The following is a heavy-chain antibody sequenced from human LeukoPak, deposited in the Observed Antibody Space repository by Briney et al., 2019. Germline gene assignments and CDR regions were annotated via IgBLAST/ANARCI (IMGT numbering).Heavy chain of an antibody. CDR1: GGTFSSYA. CDR2: INPSGGST. CDR3: ARDLKITIFGVAEADYYYGMDV. J-gene: IGHJ6*02. V-gene: IGHV1-46*01. D-gene: IGHD3-3*01. Sequence: ASVKVSCKASGGTFSSYAISWVRQAPGQGLEWMGIINPSGGSTSYAQKFQGRVTMTRDTSTSTVYMELSSLRSEDTAVYYCARDLKITIFGVAEADYYYGMDVWGQGTTVTVSS.